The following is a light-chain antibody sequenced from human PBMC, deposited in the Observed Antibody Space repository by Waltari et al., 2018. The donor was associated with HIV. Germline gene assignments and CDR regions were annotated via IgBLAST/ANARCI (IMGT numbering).Light chain of an antibody. CDR3: SSYAGSDNRWV. CDR1: ISAAGGSNH. J-gene: IGLJ3*02. Sequence: QSALTQPPSAPGSPGQSVTISCPGTISAAGGSNHVSRYQHHPGKAPKLMSYEVSKRPSGFPDRFSGSRSGSTASLTVSGLQAEDEADYYCSSYAGSDNRWVFGGGTKLTAL. V-gene: IGLV2-8*01. CDR2: EVS.